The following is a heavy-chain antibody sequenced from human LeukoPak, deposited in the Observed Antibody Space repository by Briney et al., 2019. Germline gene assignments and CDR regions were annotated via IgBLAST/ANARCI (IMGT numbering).Heavy chain of an antibody. CDR3: ARDPGGSGSFDY. CDR2: IYHSGST. Sequence: SETLSLTCTVSGYSISSGYYWGGIRQPPGKGLEWIGSIYHSGSTYYNPSLKSRVTISVDTSKNQFSLKLSSVTAADTAVYYCARDPGGSGSFDYWGQGTLVTVSS. CDR1: GYSISSGYY. V-gene: IGHV4-38-2*02. J-gene: IGHJ4*02. D-gene: IGHD3-10*01.